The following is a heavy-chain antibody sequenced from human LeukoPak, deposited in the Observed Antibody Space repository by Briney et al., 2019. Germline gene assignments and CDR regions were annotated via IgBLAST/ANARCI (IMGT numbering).Heavy chain of an antibody. V-gene: IGHV3-48*01. CDR2: ISGYSSTL. CDR3: ARDSPYGGYFDL. Sequence: PGGSLRLSCAASGFTFSSYWMSWVRQAPGKGLEWVSYISGYSSTLYYADSVKGRFTISRDNAKNSLYLQMNSLRAEDTAVYYCARDSPYGGYFDLWGRGTLVTVSS. J-gene: IGHJ2*01. D-gene: IGHD4-17*01. CDR1: GFTFSSYW.